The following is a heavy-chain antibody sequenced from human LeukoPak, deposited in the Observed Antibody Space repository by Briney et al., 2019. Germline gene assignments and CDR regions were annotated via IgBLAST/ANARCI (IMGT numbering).Heavy chain of an antibody. D-gene: IGHD2-2*01. Sequence: PSETLSLTCTVSGGSISSSSYYWGWIRQPPGKGLEWIGSIYYSGSTYYNPSLESRVTISVDTSKNQFSLKLSSVTAADTAVYYCARTVYCSSTSCHGAFQHWGQGTLVTVSS. CDR1: GGSISSSSYY. J-gene: IGHJ1*01. CDR3: ARTVYCSSTSCHGAFQH. V-gene: IGHV4-39*01. CDR2: IYYSGST.